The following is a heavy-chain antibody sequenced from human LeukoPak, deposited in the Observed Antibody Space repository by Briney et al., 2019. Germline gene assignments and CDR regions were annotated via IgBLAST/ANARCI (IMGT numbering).Heavy chain of an antibody. Sequence: WVTVISYDGSNKYYADSVKGRFTISRDNSKNTLYLQMNSLRAEDTAVYYCARGIMVIGFDYWGQGTLVTVSS. CDR3: ARGIMVIGFDY. D-gene: IGHD2-21*01. CDR2: ISYDGSNK. J-gene: IGHJ4*02. V-gene: IGHV3-33*05.